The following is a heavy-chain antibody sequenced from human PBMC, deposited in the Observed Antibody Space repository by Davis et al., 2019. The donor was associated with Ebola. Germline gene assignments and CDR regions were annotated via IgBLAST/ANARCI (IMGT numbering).Heavy chain of an antibody. J-gene: IGHJ4*02. Sequence: GGSLRLSCAASGVTFSSFAMHWVRQAPGKGLEWVAVISYDGSVTYHVDSVKGRFTISRDNSKDTLYLQMNTLRAEDTAVYYCAREYTDSSGRRLDYWGQGTLVTVSS. V-gene: IGHV3-30-3*01. CDR1: GVTFSSFA. D-gene: IGHD2-2*02. CDR2: ISYDGSVT. CDR3: AREYTDSSGRRLDY.